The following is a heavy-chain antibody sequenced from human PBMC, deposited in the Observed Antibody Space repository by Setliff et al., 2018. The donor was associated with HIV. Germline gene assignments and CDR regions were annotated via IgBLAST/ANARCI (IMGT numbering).Heavy chain of an antibody. V-gene: IGHV3-15*07. CDR1: DFTFNNAW. D-gene: IGHD1-26*01. CDR3: DV. Sequence: GGSLRLSCAASDFTFNNAWMHWVRQPPGKGLEWVGRIKSKNDGGTIDYAAPVRGRFTISRDEDTAVYYCARDRGSGTCRGCDYMDVWGKGTTVTVSS. CDR2: IKSKNDGGTI. J-gene: IGHJ6*03.